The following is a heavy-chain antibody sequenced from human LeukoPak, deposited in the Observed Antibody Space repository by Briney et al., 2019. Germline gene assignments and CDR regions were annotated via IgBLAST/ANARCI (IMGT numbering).Heavy chain of an antibody. V-gene: IGHV1-2*02. J-gene: IGHJ5*02. D-gene: IGHD2-2*02. CDR1: GYTFTDYY. Sequence: GASAKVSYKASGYTFTDYYIHWVRQAPGQGLEWMGWINPSSGGTNFAQKFQGRVTMTRDTSISTAYMELSSLRSDDTAVYYCARRYCSSTNCYTPGFDPWGQGTLVTVSS. CDR3: ARRYCSSTNCYTPGFDP. CDR2: INPSSGGT.